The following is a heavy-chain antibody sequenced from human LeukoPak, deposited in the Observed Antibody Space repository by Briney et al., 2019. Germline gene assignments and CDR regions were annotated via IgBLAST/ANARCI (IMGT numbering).Heavy chain of an antibody. D-gene: IGHD2-2*01. J-gene: IGHJ4*02. V-gene: IGHV3-23*01. CDR3: AKSRGIYCRSSTCSFDY. CDR1: GFTFSNYA. CDR2: VSASGSTS. Sequence: GGSLRLSCVASGFTFSNYAMSWVRQAPGKGLEWVSTVSASGSTSYYAESVKGRFTISRDNSRDTLYLQMSILRAQDTAVYYCAKSRGIYCRSSTCSFDYWGQGILVTVSS.